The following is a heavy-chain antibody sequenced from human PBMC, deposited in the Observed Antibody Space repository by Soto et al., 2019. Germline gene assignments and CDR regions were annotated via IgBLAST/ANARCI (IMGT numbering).Heavy chain of an antibody. CDR3: ARDPRKCSGGSCYQDY. Sequence: PGGSLRLSCAASGFTFSSYAMSWVRQAPGKGLEWVSAISGSGGSTYYADSVKGRFTISRDNSKNTLYLQMNSLRAEDTAVYYCARDPRKCSGGSCYQDYWGQGTLVTVSS. D-gene: IGHD2-15*01. CDR2: ISGSGGST. J-gene: IGHJ4*02. CDR1: GFTFSSYA. V-gene: IGHV3-23*01.